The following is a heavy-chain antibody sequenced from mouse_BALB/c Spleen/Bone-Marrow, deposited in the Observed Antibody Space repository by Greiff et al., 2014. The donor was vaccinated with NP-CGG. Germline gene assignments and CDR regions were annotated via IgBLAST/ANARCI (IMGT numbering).Heavy chain of an antibody. CDR3: AKGGHVMDY. CDR1: GYTFSDYW. V-gene: IGHV1-9*01. Sequence: QVQLQQSGAGLMKPGASVMISCKATGYTFSDYWIEWVKQRPGHGLEWIGEILPGGGSTNYNENFKGKATFTADTSSNTAYMQLSSLTSEDSAVYYCAKGGHVMDYWGQGTSVTVSS. CDR2: ILPGGGST. J-gene: IGHJ4*01. D-gene: IGHD1-1*02.